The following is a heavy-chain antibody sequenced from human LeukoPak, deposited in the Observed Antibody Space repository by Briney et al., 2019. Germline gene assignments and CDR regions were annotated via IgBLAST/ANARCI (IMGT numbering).Heavy chain of an antibody. CDR1: GFTFSSYA. CDR3: AREIGEFDY. CDR2: ISSIGGST. J-gene: IGHJ4*02. D-gene: IGHD3-3*01. V-gene: IGHV3-23*01. Sequence: GGSLRLSCAASGFTFSSYAMSWVRQAPGKGLEWVSGISSIGGSTFYVDSVKGRFTISRDNSKNTLYLQMNSLRAEDTAVYYCAREIGEFDYWGQGTLVTVSS.